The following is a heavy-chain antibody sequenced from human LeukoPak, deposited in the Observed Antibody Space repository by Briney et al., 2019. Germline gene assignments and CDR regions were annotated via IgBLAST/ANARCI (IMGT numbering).Heavy chain of an antibody. CDR2: VHPSGTT. V-gene: IGHV4-4*07. CDR3: ANYVSASGDYYGMDV. CDR1: GGSISDYY. J-gene: IGHJ6*02. D-gene: IGHD3-10*01. Sequence: SETLSLTCTVSGGSISDYYWTWIRQPAGKGPEWIGRVHPSGTTNYNPSLRSRVTMSVDTSKNQFSLKLSSVTAADTAVYYCANYVSASGDYYGMDVWGQGTTVTVSS.